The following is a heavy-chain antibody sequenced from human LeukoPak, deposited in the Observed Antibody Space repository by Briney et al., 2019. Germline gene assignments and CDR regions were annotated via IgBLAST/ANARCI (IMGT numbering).Heavy chain of an antibody. CDR1: GGSISSSSYY. CDR2: IYYSGST. Sequence: PSETLSLTCTVSGGSISSSSYYWGWIRQPPGKGLEWIGSIYYSGSTYYNPSLKSRVTISVDTSKNQFSLKLSSVTAADTAVYYCARVRRGGSSSLDFDYWGQGTLVTVSS. J-gene: IGHJ4*02. CDR3: ARVRRGGSSSLDFDY. D-gene: IGHD6-6*01. V-gene: IGHV4-39*07.